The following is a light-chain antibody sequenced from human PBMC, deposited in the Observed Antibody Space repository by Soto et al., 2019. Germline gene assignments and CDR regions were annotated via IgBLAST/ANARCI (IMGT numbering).Light chain of an antibody. J-gene: IGKJ1*01. V-gene: IGKV1-5*03. CDR2: KAS. CDR3: QQYNSYSRT. Sequence: DIQMTQSPSTLSASVGDRVTITCRASQSISSWLAWYQQKPGKAPKLLIYKASSLESGVPSRFSGSGSETESTLTISSLQPDDVAPYYCQQYNSYSRTFGQGTKVEIK. CDR1: QSISSW.